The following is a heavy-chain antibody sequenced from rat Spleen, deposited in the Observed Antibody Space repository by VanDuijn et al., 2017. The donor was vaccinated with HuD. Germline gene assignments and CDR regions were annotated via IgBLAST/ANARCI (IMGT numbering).Heavy chain of an antibody. CDR1: GFTFSDYY. J-gene: IGHJ2*01. Sequence: VESDGGLVQPGRSLKLSCAASGFTFSDYYMAWVRQAPTKGLEWVATLSYDGFTTYYRDSVRGRFTISSDNAKSTLSLQMDSLRSEDTATYYCARRHYGYTDYFDYWGQGVMVTVSS. CDR3: ARRHYGYTDYFDY. V-gene: IGHV5-29*01. D-gene: IGHD1-9*01. CDR2: LSYDGFTT.